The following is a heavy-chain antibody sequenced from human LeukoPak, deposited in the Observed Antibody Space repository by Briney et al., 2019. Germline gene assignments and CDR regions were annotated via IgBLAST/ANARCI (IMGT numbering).Heavy chain of an antibody. D-gene: IGHD6-25*01. J-gene: IGHJ3*02. Sequence: ASVKVSCKASGYNFRDYYIYWVRHAPGQGLEWMGWINPHSGGTRYAPKFQGRVTMSRDTSINTAYMELRRLRSDDTAVFYCARVDRLYERTYPAGYDIWGQGTRVTVSS. CDR3: ARVDRLYERTYPAGYDI. CDR1: GYNFRDYY. V-gene: IGHV1-2*02. CDR2: INPHSGGT.